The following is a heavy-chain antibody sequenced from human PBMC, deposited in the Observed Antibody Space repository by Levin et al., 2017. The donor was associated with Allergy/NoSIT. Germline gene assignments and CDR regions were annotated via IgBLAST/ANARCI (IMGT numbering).Heavy chain of an antibody. CDR2: ISYDGSNK. CDR3: ARVNLDYYGMDV. V-gene: IGHV3-30*04. J-gene: IGHJ6*02. Sequence: GGSLRLSCAASGFTFSSYAMHWVRQAPGKGLEWVAVISYDGSNKYYADSVKGRFTISRDNSKNTLYLQMNSLRAEDTAVYYCARVNLDYYGMDVWGQGTTVTVSS. CDR1: GFTFSSYA.